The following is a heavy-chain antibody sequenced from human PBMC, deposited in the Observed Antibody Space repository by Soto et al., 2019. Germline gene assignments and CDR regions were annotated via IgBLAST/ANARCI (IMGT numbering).Heavy chain of an antibody. D-gene: IGHD3-10*01. CDR1: GFTFSSYA. V-gene: IGHV3-30-3*01. J-gene: IGHJ2*01. CDR3: AREGGGSGSYYGSYWYFDL. Sequence: QVQLVESGGGVVQPGRSLRLSCAASGFTFSSYAMHWVRQAPGKGLEWVAVISYDGSNKYYADSVKGRFTISRDNSKNTLYLRMNSLRAEDTAVYYCAREGGGSGSYYGSYWYFDLWGRGTLVTVSS. CDR2: ISYDGSNK.